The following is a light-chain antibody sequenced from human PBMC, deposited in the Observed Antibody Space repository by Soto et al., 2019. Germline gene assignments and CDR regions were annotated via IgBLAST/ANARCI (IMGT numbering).Light chain of an antibody. V-gene: IGLV2-14*01. CDR1: SIDIGAYDY. J-gene: IGLJ1*01. Sequence: QSALTQPASLSGSPGQSITISCTGTSIDIGAYDYVSWFQQHPGKAPKLMISEVNNRPSGVSNRFSGSKSGNTAYLTISGLQVEDEAEYFCLSFTTTSTHAFXTGTKVTVL. CDR2: EVN. CDR3: LSFTTTSTHA.